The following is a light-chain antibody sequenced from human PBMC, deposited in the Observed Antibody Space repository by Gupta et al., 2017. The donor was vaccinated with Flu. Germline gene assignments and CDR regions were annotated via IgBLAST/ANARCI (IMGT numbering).Light chain of an antibody. J-gene: IGKJ2*01. CDR3: QQSYSTPYT. Sequence: PSPLSACVRDRVPITCRASQSIISYLNWYQQKPGQAPKLLIYAASSLQSGVPSRFSGGASGTDFTLTISSLQPEDFATYYCQQSYSTPYTFGQGTKLEIK. V-gene: IGKV1-39*01. CDR2: AAS. CDR1: QSIISY.